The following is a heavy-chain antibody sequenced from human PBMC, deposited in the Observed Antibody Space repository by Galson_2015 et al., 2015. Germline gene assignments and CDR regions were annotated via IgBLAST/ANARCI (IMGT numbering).Heavy chain of an antibody. CDR3: ARQGSSCSNCLGY. J-gene: IGHJ4*02. CDR2: IYYSGST. CDR1: GGSISGYY. V-gene: IGHV4-59*01. D-gene: IGHD6-13*01. Sequence: ETLSLTCTVSGGSISGYYWCWIRQPPGKGLEWIGYIYYSGSTSYNPSLKSRVTMSVDTSKNQFFLNLNSVTAADTAVYYCARQGSSCSNCLGYWGQGTLVTVSS.